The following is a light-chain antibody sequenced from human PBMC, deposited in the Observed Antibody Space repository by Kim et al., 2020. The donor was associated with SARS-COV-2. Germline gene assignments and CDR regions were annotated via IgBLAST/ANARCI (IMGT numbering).Light chain of an antibody. Sequence: NFMLTQPHSVSESPGKTVTISCTRSSGSIDDNYVQWYQQRPGGVPTTVIYEDDQRPSGVSDRFSGSIDISSNSASLTISGLRTEDEADYYCQSYNRDNVVFGGGTQLTVL. CDR1: SGSIDDNY. CDR2: EDD. V-gene: IGLV6-57*04. CDR3: QSYNRDNVV. J-gene: IGLJ2*01.